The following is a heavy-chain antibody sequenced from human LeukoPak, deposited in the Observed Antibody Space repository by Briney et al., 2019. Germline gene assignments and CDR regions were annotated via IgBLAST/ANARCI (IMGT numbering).Heavy chain of an antibody. Sequence: ASVKVSCKVSGYTLTELSMHWVRQAPGKGLEWMGGFDPEDGETIYAQKFQGRVTMTEDTSTDTAYMELSSLRSEDTAVYYCATATYSGSYQYFDYWGQGTLATVSS. CDR2: FDPEDGET. CDR3: ATATYSGSYQYFDY. D-gene: IGHD1-26*01. V-gene: IGHV1-24*01. CDR1: GYTLTELS. J-gene: IGHJ4*02.